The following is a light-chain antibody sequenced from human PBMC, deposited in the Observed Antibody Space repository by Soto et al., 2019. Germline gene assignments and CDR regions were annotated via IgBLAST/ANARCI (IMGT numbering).Light chain of an antibody. J-gene: IGLJ3*02. Sequence: QPVLTQPPLASGTPGQRITISCSGSSSNIGSHSVNWYQQLPGTAPKLLIYRSSQRPSGVPDRFSGSKSGTSASLAISGLQSGDEADYYCALWDDSLNGPVFGGGTKLTVL. CDR1: SSNIGSHS. V-gene: IGLV1-44*01. CDR3: ALWDDSLNGPV. CDR2: RSS.